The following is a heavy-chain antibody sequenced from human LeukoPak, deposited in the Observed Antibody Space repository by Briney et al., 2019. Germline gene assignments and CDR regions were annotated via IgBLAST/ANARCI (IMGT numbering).Heavy chain of an antibody. D-gene: IGHD2/OR15-2a*01. J-gene: IGHJ6*02. CDR3: ASLQNVPSYYYYYVMDV. CDR1: GFTFSSYS. V-gene: IGHV3-21*01. Sequence: GGSLRLSCAASGFTFSSYSMNWVRQAPGKGLEWVSSISSSSSYIYYADSVKGRFTISRDNAKNTLFLQMNSLRAEDTAVYYCASLQNVPSYYYYYVMDVWGQGTTVTVSS. CDR2: ISSSSSYI.